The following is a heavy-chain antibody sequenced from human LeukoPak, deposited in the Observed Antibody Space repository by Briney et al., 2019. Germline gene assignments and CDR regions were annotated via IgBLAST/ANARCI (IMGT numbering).Heavy chain of an antibody. V-gene: IGHV3-53*01. CDR3: ARGGGYTTSCFTY. CDR2: IYSGGTT. CDR1: GFTVSNNY. Sequence: GGSLRLSCAASGFTVSNNYMSWVRQAPGKGLEWVSVIYSGGTTYYADSVKGRFPISRDNSKNTLYLQMNCLSADDTAVYYCARGGGYTTSCFTYWGQGTLVTVSS. D-gene: IGHD6-13*01. J-gene: IGHJ4*02.